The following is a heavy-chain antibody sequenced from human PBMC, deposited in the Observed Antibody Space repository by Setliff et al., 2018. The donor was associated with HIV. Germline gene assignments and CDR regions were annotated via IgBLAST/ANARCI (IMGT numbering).Heavy chain of an antibody. J-gene: IGHJ4*01. CDR2: IYYSGST. D-gene: IGHD2-2*01. V-gene: IGHV4-59*08. Sequence: LSLTCTVSGGSISSYYWSWIRQPPGKGLEWIGYIYYSGSTNYNPSLKSRITISLDTSKRQFSLTMTSVTAADTAVYYCARGLSSQTYWGTRPLGLDYWGQGSLVTVSS. CDR3: ARGLSSQTYWGTRPLGLDY. CDR1: GGSISSYY.